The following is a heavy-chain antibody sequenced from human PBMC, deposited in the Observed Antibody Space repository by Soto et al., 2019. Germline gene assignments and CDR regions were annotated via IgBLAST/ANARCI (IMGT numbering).Heavy chain of an antibody. CDR3: ARGGGRVATPWFDP. J-gene: IGHJ5*02. CDR1: GFTFSSYW. Sequence: GGSLRLSCAASGFTFSSYWMHWVRQAPGKGLVWVSRINSDGSSTSYADSVKGRFTISRDNAKNTLYLQMNSLRAEDTAVYYCARGGGRVATPWFDPWGQGTLVTVSS. CDR2: INSDGSST. D-gene: IGHD5-12*01. V-gene: IGHV3-74*01.